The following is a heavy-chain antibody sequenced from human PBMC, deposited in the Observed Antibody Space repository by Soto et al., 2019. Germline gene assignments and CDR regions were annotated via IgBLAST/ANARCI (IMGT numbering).Heavy chain of an antibody. CDR3: ARIHYYDSSGYDGMDV. V-gene: IGHV2-70*01. Sequence: SGPTLVNPTQTLTLTCTFSGFSLSTSGMCVSWIRQPPGKALEWLALIDWDDDKYYSTSLKTRLTISKDTSKNQVVLTMTNMDPVDTATYYCARIHYYDSSGYDGMDVWGQGTTVTVSS. CDR1: GFSLSTSGMC. J-gene: IGHJ6*02. CDR2: IDWDDDK. D-gene: IGHD3-22*01.